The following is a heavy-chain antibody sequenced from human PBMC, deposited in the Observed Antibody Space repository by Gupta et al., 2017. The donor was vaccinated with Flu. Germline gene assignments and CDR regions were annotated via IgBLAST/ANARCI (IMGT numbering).Heavy chain of an antibody. CDR3: ARDFSVYAPYYYYYGMDV. J-gene: IGHJ6*02. V-gene: IGHV3-33*01. CDR1: GFTFSSYG. CDR2: IWYDGSNK. Sequence: QVQLVESGGGVVRPGRSLRLSCAASGFTFSSYGMPWFRRAPGKGLEWVAVIWYDGSNKYYADSVKGRFTISRDNSKNTLYLQMNSLRAEDTAVYYCARDFSVYAPYYYYYGMDVWGQGTTVTVSS. D-gene: IGHD2-8*01.